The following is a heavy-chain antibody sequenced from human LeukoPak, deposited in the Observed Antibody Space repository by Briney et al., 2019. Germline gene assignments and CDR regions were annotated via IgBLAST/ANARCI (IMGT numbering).Heavy chain of an antibody. V-gene: IGHV3-30*02. Sequence: GGSLRLSCAASGFTFTGYGMHWVRQAPGRGLEWVAFTLYDGSSQYYPDSLRGRFTISRDNSKNTLFLQMNNLTRDDTAVYYCAKDLLLRQFVLDFWGQGTPVTVSS. CDR1: GFTFTGYG. CDR3: AKDLLLRQFVLDF. D-gene: IGHD5-24*01. J-gene: IGHJ4*02. CDR2: TLYDGSSQ.